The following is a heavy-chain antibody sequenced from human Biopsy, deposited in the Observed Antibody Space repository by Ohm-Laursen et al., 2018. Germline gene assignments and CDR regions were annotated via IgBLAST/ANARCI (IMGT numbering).Heavy chain of an antibody. Sequence: ETLSLTCAVSGGSISSSTTYYWAWLRQPPGKGLEWIGSIYNTETTFYNPSLKSRVTISVDTSTNQFSLKVSSVTAADTALYFCARHPTGFWFDPWGHGTLVTVSS. CDR3: ARHPTGFWFDP. V-gene: IGHV4-39*01. CDR1: GGSISSSTTYY. CDR2: IYNTETT. J-gene: IGHJ5*02.